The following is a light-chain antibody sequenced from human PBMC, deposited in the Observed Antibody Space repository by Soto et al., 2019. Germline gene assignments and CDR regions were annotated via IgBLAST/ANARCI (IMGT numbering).Light chain of an antibody. J-gene: IGLJ3*02. Sequence: QSALTQPPSASGSPGQSVTISCTGTDSDVGGYNFVSWYQQPPGEGPKLIIYEVIKRPSGVPDRFSGSKSGNTASLTVSGLRAEDEADYYCCSYAGTTTWVFGGGTKLTVL. V-gene: IGLV2-8*01. CDR1: DSDVGGYNF. CDR3: CSYAGTTTWV. CDR2: EVI.